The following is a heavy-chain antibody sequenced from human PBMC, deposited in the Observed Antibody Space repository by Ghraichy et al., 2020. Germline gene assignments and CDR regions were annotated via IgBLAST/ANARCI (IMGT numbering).Heavy chain of an antibody. CDR3: MRGGWGAN. CDR2: ITNSGDST. CDR1: GFPFSTSV. Sequence: GGSLRLSCTASGFPFSTSVMSWARQAPGKGLEWVSTITNSGDSTFYADSVKGRFPISRDNSKNTLFLQMSSLRAEDTAVYYCMRGGWGANWGQGTLVTVSS. J-gene: IGHJ4*02. D-gene: IGHD3-16*01. V-gene: IGHV3-23*01.